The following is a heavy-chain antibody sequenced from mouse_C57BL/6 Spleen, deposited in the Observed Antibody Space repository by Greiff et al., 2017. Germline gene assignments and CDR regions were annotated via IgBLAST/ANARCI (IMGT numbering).Heavy chain of an antibody. D-gene: IGHD4-1*01. CDR2: ISSGSSTI. CDR3: ARDWDGNYYAMDY. CDR1: GFTFSDYG. J-gene: IGHJ4*01. Sequence: HLVESGGGLVKPGGSLKLSCAASGFTFSDYGMHGVRQAPEKGLAWVAYISSGSSTIYYADTVKGRFTISRDNAKNTLFLQMTSLRSEDTAMYYCARDWDGNYYAMDYWGQGTSVTVSS. V-gene: IGHV5-17*01.